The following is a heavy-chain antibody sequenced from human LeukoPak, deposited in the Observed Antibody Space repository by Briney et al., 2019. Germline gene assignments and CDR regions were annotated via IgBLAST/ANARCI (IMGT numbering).Heavy chain of an antibody. CDR3: ASGGRDGYNYPLNY. J-gene: IGHJ4*02. Sequence: PGGSLRLSCAASGFTFSSYSMNWVRQAPGKGLEWVAVISYDGSNKYYADSVKGRFTISRDNSKNTLYLQMNSLRAEDTAVYYCASGGRDGYNYPLNYWGQGTLVTVSS. V-gene: IGHV3-30*03. CDR1: GFTFSSYS. CDR2: ISYDGSNK. D-gene: IGHD5-24*01.